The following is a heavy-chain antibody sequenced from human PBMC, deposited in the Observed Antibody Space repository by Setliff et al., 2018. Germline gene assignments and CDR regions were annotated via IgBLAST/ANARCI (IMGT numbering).Heavy chain of an antibody. CDR1: GGSISSYY. Sequence: KPSETLSLTCTASGGSISSYYWSWIRQPAGKGLEWIGHIYIGGSANYNPSLKSRVTISMDTSKNQFSLKLSSVTAADTAVYYCARSASDWAAAGEFDYWGQGTLVTVSS. CDR2: IYIGGSA. V-gene: IGHV4-4*07. J-gene: IGHJ4*02. CDR3: ARSASDWAAAGEFDY. D-gene: IGHD6-13*01.